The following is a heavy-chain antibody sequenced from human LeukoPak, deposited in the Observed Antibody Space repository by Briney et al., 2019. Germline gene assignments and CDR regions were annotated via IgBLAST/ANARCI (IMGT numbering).Heavy chain of an antibody. Sequence: PGGSLRLSCAASGFTFSSYSMNWVRQAPGKGLEWVGRTGNKANSFTTEYAASVKGRFTISRDDSKNSLYLQMNSLKTEDTAVYYCATGLTGTVDYWGQGTLVTVSS. D-gene: IGHD1/OR15-1a*01. CDR3: ATGLTGTVDY. CDR1: GFTFSSYS. J-gene: IGHJ4*02. CDR2: TGNKANSFTT. V-gene: IGHV3-72*01.